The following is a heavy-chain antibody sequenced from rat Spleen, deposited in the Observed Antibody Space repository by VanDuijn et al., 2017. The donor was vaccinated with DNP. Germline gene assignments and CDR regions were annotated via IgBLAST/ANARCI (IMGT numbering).Heavy chain of an antibody. D-gene: IGHD1-2*01. J-gene: IGHJ4*01. CDR2: ISTSGGRI. CDR3: TRDNYSSYMPYYYAMDA. Sequence: EVQLVESGGGLVRPGRSLKLSCAASGFTFSDYNMAWVRQAPKRGLEWVATISTSGGRIYYRDSVKGRFTISRDNAKSTLNLQMNSLRSEDTATYYRTRDNYSSYMPYYYAMDAWGQGTSVTVSS. V-gene: IGHV5-27*01. CDR1: GFTFSDYN.